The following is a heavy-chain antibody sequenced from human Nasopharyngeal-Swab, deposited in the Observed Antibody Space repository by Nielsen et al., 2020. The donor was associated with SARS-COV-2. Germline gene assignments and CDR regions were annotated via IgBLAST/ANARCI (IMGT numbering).Heavy chain of an antibody. CDR1: GYTFTSYG. J-gene: IGHJ4*02. V-gene: IGHV1-18*01. CDR3: ARVHPPPTKGYFWSGYYRINLFDY. Sequence: ASVKVSCKASGYTFTSYGISWVRQAPGQGLEWMGWIIAYNGNTNYAQKLQGRVTMTTDTSTSTAYMELRSLRSDDTAVYYCARVHPPPTKGYFWSGYYRINLFDYWDQGTLVTVSS. D-gene: IGHD3-3*01. CDR2: IIAYNGNT.